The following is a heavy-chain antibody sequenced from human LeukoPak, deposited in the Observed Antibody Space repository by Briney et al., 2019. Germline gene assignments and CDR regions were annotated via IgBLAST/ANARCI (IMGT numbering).Heavy chain of an antibody. D-gene: IGHD1-26*01. CDR3: AREEVGPDFFDY. J-gene: IGHJ4*02. CDR2: ISAYNGNT. Sequence: ASVKVSCKASGYTFTSYGISWVRQAPGQGLEWMGWISAYNGNTNYAQKLQGRVTMTADTSTSTAYMELRSLRSDDTAVYYCAREEVGPDFFDYWGQGTLVTVSS. V-gene: IGHV1-18*01. CDR1: GYTFTSYG.